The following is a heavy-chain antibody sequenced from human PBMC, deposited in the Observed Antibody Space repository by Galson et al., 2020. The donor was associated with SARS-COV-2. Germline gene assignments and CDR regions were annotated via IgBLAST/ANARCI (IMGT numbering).Heavy chain of an antibody. CDR2: INWNSVLI. V-gene: IGHV3-9*01. Sequence: GGSLRLSCAVSGFRFTDYAMHWVRQAPGKGLEWVAGINWNSVLIHYADSVRGRFTISRNNVEDSLYLQMNSLRPEDTAVYYCAKDSSPVTATAITYYYGMDVWGQGTTVTVSS. J-gene: IGHJ6*02. CDR1: GFRFTDYA. CDR3: AKDSSPVTATAITYYYGMDV. D-gene: IGHD2-21*02.